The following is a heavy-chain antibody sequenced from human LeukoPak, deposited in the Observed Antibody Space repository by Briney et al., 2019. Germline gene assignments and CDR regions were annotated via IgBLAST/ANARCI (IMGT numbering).Heavy chain of an antibody. V-gene: IGHV1-3*01. D-gene: IGHD2-2*01. J-gene: IGHJ4*02. CDR3: ARPRCSSTSCYGRYFDY. CDR2: INAGNGNT. Sequence: ASVKVSCKASGYTFTSYAMHWVRQAPGQRLEWMGWINAGNGNTKYSQKFQGRVTITRDTSASTAYMELSSLKASDTAMYYCARPRCSSTSCYGRYFDYWGQGTLVTVSS. CDR1: GYTFTSYA.